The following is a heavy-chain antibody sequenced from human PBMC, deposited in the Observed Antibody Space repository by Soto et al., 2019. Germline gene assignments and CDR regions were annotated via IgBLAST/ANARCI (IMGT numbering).Heavy chain of an antibody. CDR2: IYYSGST. CDR1: GGSISSSSYY. V-gene: IGHV4-39*01. J-gene: IGHJ6*03. Sequence: QLQLQESGPGLVKPSETLSLTCTVSGGSISSSSYYWGWIRQPPGKGLEWIGSIYYSGSTYYNPSLKSRVTISVDTFKNQFSLKLSSVTAADTAVYYCARQRCSGGSCRSYYYYYYDMDVWGKGTTVTVSS. CDR3: ARQRCSGGSCRSYYYYYYDMDV. D-gene: IGHD2-15*01.